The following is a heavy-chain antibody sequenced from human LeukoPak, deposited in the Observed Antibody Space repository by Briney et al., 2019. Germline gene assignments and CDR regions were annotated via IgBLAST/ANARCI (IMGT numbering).Heavy chain of an antibody. CDR1: GYTFTSYG. V-gene: IGHV1-18*01. Sequence: ASVKVSCKASGYTFTSYGISWVRQAPGQGLEWMGWISAYNGNTNYAQKLQGRVTMTTDTSTSTAYMELRSLRSDDTAVYYCARDFWCSGGSCYPATFDYWGQGTLVTVSS. D-gene: IGHD2-15*01. CDR2: ISAYNGNT. CDR3: ARDFWCSGGSCYPATFDY. J-gene: IGHJ4*02.